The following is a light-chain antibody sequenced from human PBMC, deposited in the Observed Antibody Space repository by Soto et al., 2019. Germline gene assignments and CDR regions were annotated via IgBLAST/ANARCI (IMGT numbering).Light chain of an antibody. CDR3: QQYGTSAYT. Sequence: EIVLTQSPGTLSLSPGERATLSCRASQTVSSSYLAWYQQKPGQAPRLLIYGASSRATGIPDRFGGSGSGTEFTLTISRLEPDEFAVYYCQQYGTSAYTFGQGTRLEIK. CDR2: GAS. J-gene: IGKJ2*01. V-gene: IGKV3-20*01. CDR1: QTVSSSY.